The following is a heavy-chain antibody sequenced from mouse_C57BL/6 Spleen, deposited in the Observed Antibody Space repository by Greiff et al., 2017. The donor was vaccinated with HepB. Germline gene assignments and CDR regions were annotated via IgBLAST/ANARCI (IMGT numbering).Heavy chain of an antibody. J-gene: IGHJ4*01. CDR1: GFTFSDYY. CDR2: INYDGSST. CDR3: ASYRGAMDY. D-gene: IGHD2-14*01. V-gene: IGHV5-16*01. Sequence: EVKLVESEGGLVQPGSSMKLSCTASGFTFSDYYMAWVRQVPEKGLEWVANINYDGSSTYYLDSLKSRFIISRDNAKNILYQQMSSLKSEDTATYYCASYRGAMDYWGQGTSVTVSS.